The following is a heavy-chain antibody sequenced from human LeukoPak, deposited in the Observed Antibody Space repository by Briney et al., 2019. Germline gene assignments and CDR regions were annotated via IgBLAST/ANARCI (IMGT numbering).Heavy chain of an antibody. CDR2: ISRSGTTI. CDR1: QFTFSNYE. V-gene: IGHV3-48*03. D-gene: IGHD6-6*01. J-gene: IGHJ4*02. Sequence: PGGSLRLSCAASQFTFSNYEMNWVRQAPGKGLECVAYISRSGTTILYADSVEGRFTISRDNAKSTMFLQMSSLRTEDTAVYYCARVKLWYSSSSEGYYWGQGTLVTVSS. CDR3: ARVKLWYSSSSEGYY.